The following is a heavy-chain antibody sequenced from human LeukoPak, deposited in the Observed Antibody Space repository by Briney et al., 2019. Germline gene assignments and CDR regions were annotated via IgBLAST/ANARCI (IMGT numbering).Heavy chain of an antibody. CDR2: IKSKTAGGTI. D-gene: IGHD3-3*01. CDR3: ARGQRKDFWSGYYTPYYYYGMDV. V-gene: IGHV3-15*01. CDR1: GFIFKSYS. Sequence: GGSLRLSCVVSGFIFKSYSMNWVRQAPGKGLEWVGRIKSKTAGGTIDYAAPVKGRFTISRDNAKNSLHLQMNSLRAEDTAVYYCARGQRKDFWSGYYTPYYYYGMDVWGQGTTVTVSS. J-gene: IGHJ6*02.